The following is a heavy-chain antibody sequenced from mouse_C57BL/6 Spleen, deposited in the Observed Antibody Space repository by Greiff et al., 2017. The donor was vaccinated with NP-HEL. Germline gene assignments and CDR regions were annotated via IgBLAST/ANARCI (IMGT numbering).Heavy chain of an antibody. CDR3: ARSPLLLRYYAMDY. Sequence: QVHVKQSGAELARPGASVKLSCKASGYTFTSYGISWVKQRTGQGLEWIGEIYPRSGNTYYNEKFKGKATLTADKSSSTAYMELRSLTSEDSAVYFSARSPLLLRYYAMDYWGQGTSVTVSS. D-gene: IGHD1-1*01. J-gene: IGHJ4*01. CDR1: GYTFTSYG. CDR2: IYPRSGNT. V-gene: IGHV1-81*01.